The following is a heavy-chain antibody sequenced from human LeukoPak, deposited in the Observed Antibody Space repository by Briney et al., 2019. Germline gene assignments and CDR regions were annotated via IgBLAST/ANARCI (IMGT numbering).Heavy chain of an antibody. CDR1: GVSISSYY. CDR3: ARHGNYYDSSGYNYYFDY. V-gene: IGHV4-59*08. CDR2: IYYSGST. D-gene: IGHD3-22*01. Sequence: VKPSATLSLTCAVSGVSISSYYWSWIRQPPGKGLEWIGNIYYSGSTKYNPSLKSRVTISVDTSKNHFSLKLSSVTAADTAVYHCARHGNYYDSSGYNYYFDYWGQGTLGTVSS. J-gene: IGHJ4*02.